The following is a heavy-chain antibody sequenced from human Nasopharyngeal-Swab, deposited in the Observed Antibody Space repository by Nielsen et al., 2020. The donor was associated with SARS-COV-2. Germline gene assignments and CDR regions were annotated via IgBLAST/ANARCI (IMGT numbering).Heavy chain of an antibody. Sequence: GGSLRLSCAASGFTFSSYGMHWVRQAPGKGLEWVAVISYDGSNKYYADSVKGRLTISRDNSKNTLYLQMNSLRAEDTAVYYCARAGVVVPAAINYYYGMDVWGQGTTVTVSS. D-gene: IGHD2-2*01. V-gene: IGHV3-30*03. CDR3: ARAGVVVPAAINYYYGMDV. CDR1: GFTFSSYG. J-gene: IGHJ6*02. CDR2: ISYDGSNK.